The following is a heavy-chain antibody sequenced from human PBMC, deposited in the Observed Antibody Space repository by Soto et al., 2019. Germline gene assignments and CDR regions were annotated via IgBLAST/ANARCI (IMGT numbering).Heavy chain of an antibody. V-gene: IGHV3-53*01. Sequence: EVQLVESGGGVVQPGGSLRLSCAASGFTFNSYYMSWVRQAPGKGLEWVSVIYSGGSTYYADSVKGRFTISRDNSKNTLYLQMNSLRAEDTAVYYCARPQAGIYYGMDVWGQGTTVTVSS. CDR1: GFTFNSYY. CDR3: ARPQAGIYYGMDV. CDR2: IYSGGST. D-gene: IGHD6-13*01. J-gene: IGHJ6*02.